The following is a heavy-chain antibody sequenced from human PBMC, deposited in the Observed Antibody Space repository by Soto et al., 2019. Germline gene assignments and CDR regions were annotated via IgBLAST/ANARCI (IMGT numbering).Heavy chain of an antibody. CDR3: ARETKTVLTDYYYYYYMDV. D-gene: IGHD3-10*01. Sequence: QLQLQESGPGLVKPSETLSLTCTVSGGSISSSSYYWGWIRQPPGKGLEWIGSIYYCGSTYYNPSLKSRVTISVDTSKNQFSLRLSSVTAADTAVYYCARETKTVLTDYYYYYYMDVWGKGTTVTVSS. J-gene: IGHJ6*03. CDR1: GGSISSSSYY. V-gene: IGHV4-39*01. CDR2: IYYCGST.